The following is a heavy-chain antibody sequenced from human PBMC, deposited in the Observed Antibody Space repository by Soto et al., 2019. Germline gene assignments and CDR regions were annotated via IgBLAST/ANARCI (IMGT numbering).Heavy chain of an antibody. CDR3: ARVRWTIRLEGADAI. V-gene: IGHV1-69*06. CDR1: GGSFTAHA. D-gene: IGHD1-26*01. Sequence: SVMVSSKGPGGSFTAHAISWVRQAPGQGLEWMGGIIPIFGTPNYAQKFQGRLTTNADTSTTTAYLELSSLRSDDTAVHFSARVRWTIRLEGADAIWGR. CDR2: IIPIFGTP. J-gene: IGHJ2*01.